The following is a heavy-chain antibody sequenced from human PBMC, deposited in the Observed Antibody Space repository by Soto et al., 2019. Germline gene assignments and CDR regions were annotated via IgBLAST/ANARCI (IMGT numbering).Heavy chain of an antibody. CDR3: AASLEFGTKHEI. Sequence: VQLQQWGAGLLKPSETLSLTCAVYGGSLSDNYWTWFRQPPGKGLEWIGEISPGGTTNYIASLRSRVTISIDTSKKQLSLKMTSLTAADTALYYCAASLEFGTKHEIWGRGTLVTVSS. CDR1: GGSLSDNY. J-gene: IGHJ4*02. D-gene: IGHD3-10*01. V-gene: IGHV4-34*01. CDR2: ISPGGTT.